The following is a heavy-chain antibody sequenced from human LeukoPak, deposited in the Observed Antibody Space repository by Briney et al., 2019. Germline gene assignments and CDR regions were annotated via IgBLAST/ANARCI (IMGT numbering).Heavy chain of an antibody. CDR2: INPNTAGT. J-gene: IGHJ4*02. D-gene: IGHD3-22*01. Sequence: ASVKVSFKASGYTFTGYHIHWVRQAPGQGLEWMGWINPNTAGTSYAQKFQGRVAMTRDTSISTAYMELSRLTSDDTAVYYCARVAYYDSTGGWGQGTLVTVSS. V-gene: IGHV1-2*02. CDR3: ARVAYYDSTGG. CDR1: GYTFTGYH.